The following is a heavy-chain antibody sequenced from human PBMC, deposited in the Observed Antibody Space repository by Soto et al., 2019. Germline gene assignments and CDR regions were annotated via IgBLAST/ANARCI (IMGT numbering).Heavy chain of an antibody. V-gene: IGHV3-30-3*01. CDR2: ISYDGSNK. CDR1: GFTFSSYA. D-gene: IGHD6-13*01. Sequence: QVQLVESGGGVVQPGRSLRLSCAASGFTFSSYAMHWFRQAPGKGLEWVAVISYDGSNKYYADSVKGRFTISRDNSKNTLYLQMNSLRAEDTAVYYCARALQYSSSSYYFDYSGQGTLVTVSS. CDR3: ARALQYSSSSYYFDY. J-gene: IGHJ4*02.